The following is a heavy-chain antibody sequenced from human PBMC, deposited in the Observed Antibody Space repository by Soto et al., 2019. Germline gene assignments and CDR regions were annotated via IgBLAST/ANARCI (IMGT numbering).Heavy chain of an antibody. Sequence: EVLLLESGGGVVQPGGSLRLSCAVSGFTFRNYGMSWVRQAPGKGLELVSSISNTGAVTYYADSVKGRFTISRDNSKNALNLQMNSLRAYDTAVYYCTKYRMIVDPLVFDIWGQGTLVTVSS. V-gene: IGHV3-23*01. CDR1: GFTFRNYG. CDR2: ISNTGAVT. CDR3: TKYRMIVDPLVFDI. J-gene: IGHJ3*02. D-gene: IGHD3-22*01.